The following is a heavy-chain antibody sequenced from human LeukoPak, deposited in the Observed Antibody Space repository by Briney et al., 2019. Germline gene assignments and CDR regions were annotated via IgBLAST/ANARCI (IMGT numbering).Heavy chain of an antibody. J-gene: IGHJ4*02. Sequence: PGGSLRLSCAASGFTFSSYSMNWVRQAPGKGPEWVSSISSSSSFIYYADSVKGRFTISRDNAKNSLYLQMNSLRAEDTAVYYCARDRWYQPLLYDDYFDYWGQGTLVTVSS. CDR1: GFTFSSYS. CDR2: ISSSSSFI. D-gene: IGHD2-2*02. CDR3: ARDRWYQPLLYDDYFDY. V-gene: IGHV3-21*01.